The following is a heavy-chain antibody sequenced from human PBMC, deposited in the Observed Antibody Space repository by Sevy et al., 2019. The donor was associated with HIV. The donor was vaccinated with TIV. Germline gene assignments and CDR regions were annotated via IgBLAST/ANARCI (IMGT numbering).Heavy chain of an antibody. Sequence: GGSLRLSCTASGFPFSSYEMSWVRQAPGKGLEWVATMKEDGSDKDYVDSVKGRFTISRDNAKNSLYLQMNSLRAEDTAVYYGVREGVGGYSYSLDCWGQGTLVTVSS. CDR1: GFPFSSYE. CDR2: MKEDGSDK. V-gene: IGHV3-7*01. CDR3: VREGVGGYSYSLDC. J-gene: IGHJ4*02. D-gene: IGHD5-18*01.